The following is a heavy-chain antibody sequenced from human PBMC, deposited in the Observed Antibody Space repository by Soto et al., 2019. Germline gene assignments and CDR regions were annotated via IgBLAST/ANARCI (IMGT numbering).Heavy chain of an antibody. CDR3: AREPRGITIFGVVPSNWFDP. CDR2: TYYRSKWYN. D-gene: IGHD3-3*01. Sequence: SQTLSLTCAISGDSVSSNSAAWNWIRQSPSRGLEWLGRTYYRSKWYNDYAVSVKSRITINPDTSKNQFSLQLNSVTPEDTAVYYCAREPRGITIFGVVPSNWFDPWGQGTLVTVSS. J-gene: IGHJ5*02. V-gene: IGHV6-1*01. CDR1: GDSVSSNSAA.